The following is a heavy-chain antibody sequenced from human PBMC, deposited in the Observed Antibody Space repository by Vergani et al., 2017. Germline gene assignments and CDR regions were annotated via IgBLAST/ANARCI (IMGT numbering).Heavy chain of an antibody. CDR3: ARVRTRERTTDDYRFDP. V-gene: IGHV1-8*01. J-gene: IGHJ5*02. CDR1: GGTFTSYD. D-gene: IGHD4-11*01. Sequence: QVQLVQSGAEVKKPGSSVKVSCKASGGTFTSYDINWVRQATGQGLEWMGWMNPNSGNTGYAQKFQGRITMTRDTSMSTAYMELSSIRSDDTAVYYCARVRTRERTTDDYRFDPWGQGTLVTVSS. CDR2: MNPNSGNT.